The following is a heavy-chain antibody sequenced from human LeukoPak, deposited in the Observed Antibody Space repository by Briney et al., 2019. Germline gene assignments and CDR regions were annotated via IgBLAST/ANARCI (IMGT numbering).Heavy chain of an antibody. J-gene: IGHJ4*02. CDR2: INQGGSDK. CDR1: GFTFSNYG. Sequence: GGSLRLSCEASGFTFSNYGLHWVRQTPGKGLEWVANINQGGSDKYYVDSVKGRFTISRDNANNLLYLQMNSLRGEDTAVYYCTRDRSRAEDDWGQGTLVTVSS. V-gene: IGHV3-7*01. D-gene: IGHD1-14*01. CDR3: TRDRSRAEDD.